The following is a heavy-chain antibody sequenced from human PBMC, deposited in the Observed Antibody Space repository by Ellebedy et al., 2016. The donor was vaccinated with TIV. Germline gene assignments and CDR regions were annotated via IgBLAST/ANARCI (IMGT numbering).Heavy chain of an antibody. CDR2: VNPDSGVT. V-gene: IGHV1-2*02. CDR1: DYNFVDFY. Sequence: AASVKVSCKASDYNFVDFYIHWVRQAPGQGLEWMGWVNPDSGVTKYAQKSQGRVTMTRDTSISTAYLEVSRLTSDDTAIYYCARDRYYETTGSNVFDIWGQGTRVTVSS. J-gene: IGHJ3*02. CDR3: ARDRYYETTGSNVFDI. D-gene: IGHD3-9*01.